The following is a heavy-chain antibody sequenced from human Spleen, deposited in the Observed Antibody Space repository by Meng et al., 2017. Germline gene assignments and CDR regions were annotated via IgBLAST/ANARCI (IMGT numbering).Heavy chain of an antibody. D-gene: IGHD3-16*01. CDR3: ARSPIDKYDLSALPLDY. Sequence: GESLKISCAASGFTFSDYEFNWVRQAPGKGLERVSYISFSGNTIYYADSVKGRFTISRDNSKNTVFLQINSLRVEDTAVYYCARSPIDKYDLSALPLDYWGQGTLVTVSS. V-gene: IGHV3-48*03. CDR2: ISFSGNTI. CDR1: GFTFSDYE. J-gene: IGHJ4*02.